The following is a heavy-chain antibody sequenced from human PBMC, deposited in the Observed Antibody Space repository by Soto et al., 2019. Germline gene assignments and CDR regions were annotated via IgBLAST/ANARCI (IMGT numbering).Heavy chain of an antibody. V-gene: IGHV1-69*12. J-gene: IGHJ5*02. CDR2: IIPIFGTA. CDR3: ARPTRFYYDSSGQSAWFDP. CDR1: GGTFSSYA. Sequence: QVQLVQSGAEVKKPGSSVKVSCKASGGTFSSYAISWVRQAPGQGLEWMGGIIPIFGTANYAQKFQGRVTITADESTTTAYMEMSSLRSEDTAVYYCARPTRFYYDSSGQSAWFDPWGQGTLVTVCS. D-gene: IGHD3-22*01.